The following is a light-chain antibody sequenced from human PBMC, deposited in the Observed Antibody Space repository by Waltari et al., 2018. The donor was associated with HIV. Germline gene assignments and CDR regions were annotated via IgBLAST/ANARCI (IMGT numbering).Light chain of an antibody. V-gene: IGKV4-1*01. J-gene: IGKJ2*01. Sequence: DIVMTQSPDSLAVSLGERATLNCKSSQSILYSSSNKNSLSWYQHKPGQPPKLLIYWASTRESGVPDRFSGSGSGTDFTLTISSLQAEDVAVYYCQQHVSVPYTFGQGTKLEIK. CDR2: WAS. CDR1: QSILYSSSNKNS. CDR3: QQHVSVPYT.